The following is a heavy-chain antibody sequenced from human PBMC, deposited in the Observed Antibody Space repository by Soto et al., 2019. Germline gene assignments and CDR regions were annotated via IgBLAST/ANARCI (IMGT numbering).Heavy chain of an antibody. CDR1: GGTFSSYT. D-gene: IGHD2-2*01. CDR2: IIPILGIA. CDR3: ALGGRDIVVVPAAHMDV. Sequence: SVKVSCKASGGTFSSYTFSWVRQAPGQGLEWMGRIIPILGIANYAQKFQGRVTITADKSTSTAYMELSSLRSEDTAVYYCALGGRDIVVVPAAHMDVWGKGTTVTVSS. V-gene: IGHV1-69*02. J-gene: IGHJ6*03.